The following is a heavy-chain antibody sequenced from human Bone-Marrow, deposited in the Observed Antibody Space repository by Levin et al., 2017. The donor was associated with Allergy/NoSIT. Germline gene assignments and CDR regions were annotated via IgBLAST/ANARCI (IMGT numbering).Heavy chain of an antibody. J-gene: IGHJ2*01. V-gene: IGHV3-33*01. CDR3: ARDSYYDSSGYYYRPRVWYFDL. CDR2: IWYDGSNK. Sequence: GESLKISCAASGFTFSSYGMHWVRQAPGKGLEWVAVIWYDGSNKYYADSVKGRFTISRDNSKNTLYLQMNSLRAEDTAVYYCARDSYYDSSGYYYRPRVWYFDLWGRGTLVTVSS. D-gene: IGHD3-22*01. CDR1: GFTFSSYG.